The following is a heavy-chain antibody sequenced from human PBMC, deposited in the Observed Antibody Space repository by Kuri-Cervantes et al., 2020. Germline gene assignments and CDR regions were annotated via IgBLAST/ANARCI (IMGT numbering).Heavy chain of an antibody. Sequence: GESLKISCAASGFTFSSYAMHWVRQAPGKGLEWVAVISYDGSNKYYADSVKGRFTISRDNAKNSLYLQMSSLRAEDTAVYYCARVGGGDCWDYWGQGTLVTVSS. D-gene: IGHD2-21*02. CDR3: ARVGGGDCWDY. CDR2: ISYDGSNK. CDR1: GFTFSSYA. J-gene: IGHJ4*02. V-gene: IGHV3-30-3*01.